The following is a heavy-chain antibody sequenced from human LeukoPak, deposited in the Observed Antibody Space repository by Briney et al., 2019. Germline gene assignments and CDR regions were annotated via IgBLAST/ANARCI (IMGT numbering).Heavy chain of an antibody. D-gene: IGHD2-15*01. CDR1: GFTFTSYA. Sequence: GGSLRLSCAASGFTFTSYAMSWVRQAPGKGLEWVSSISSSSSYIHYADSGKGRFTMSRDHAKNSLDLQMTSLRAADPAVYYRANTLWSDGNSYVDDYYYMDVWGKGTTVTVSS. CDR2: ISSSSSYI. V-gene: IGHV3-21*01. J-gene: IGHJ6*03. CDR3: ANTLWSDGNSYVDDYYYMDV.